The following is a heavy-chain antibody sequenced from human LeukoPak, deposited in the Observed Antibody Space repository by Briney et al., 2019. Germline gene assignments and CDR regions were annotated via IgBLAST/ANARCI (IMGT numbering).Heavy chain of an antibody. CDR1: DGSINTGDYY. Sequence: SETLSLTCTVSDGSINTGDYYWNWLRQPPGKGLEWIGYIYYSGSTYYNPSLKRLLTVSIDTSKNQFSLNLKSVSAADKAVYWCARGTYRATLTDLDSWGQGTLVTVSS. CDR2: IYYSGST. V-gene: IGHV4-30-4*01. J-gene: IGHJ4*02. D-gene: IGHD2-21*01. CDR3: ARGTYRATLTDLDS.